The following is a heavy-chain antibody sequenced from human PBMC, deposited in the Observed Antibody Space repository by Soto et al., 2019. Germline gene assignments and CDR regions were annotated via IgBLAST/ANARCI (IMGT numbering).Heavy chain of an antibody. J-gene: IGHJ6*02. CDR3: AKSDSVAGTSGGMDV. D-gene: IGHD6-19*01. CDR2: ISYDGSNK. V-gene: IGHV3-30*18. Sequence: GGSLRLSCAASGFTFSSYGMHWVRQAPGKGLEWVAVISYDGSNKYYADSVKGRFTISRDNSKNTLYLQMNSLRAEDTAVYYCAKSDSVAGTSGGMDVWGQGTTVTVSS. CDR1: GFTFSSYG.